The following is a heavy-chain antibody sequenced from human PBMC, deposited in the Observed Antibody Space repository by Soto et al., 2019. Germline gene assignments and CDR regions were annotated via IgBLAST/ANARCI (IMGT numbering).Heavy chain of an antibody. V-gene: IGHV4-59*01. CDR2: IHYSGST. J-gene: IGHJ5*02. D-gene: IGHD2-2*01. CDR1: GVYMSIYY. CDR3: ARDQEPAALLGWFDP. Sequence: SETLWLTCSVYGVYMSIYYWSWLWLPRGNGLEWIGYIHYSGSTNYSPSLKSRFTISVDTSKNQFSMKLSSVIFVDTAVYYCARDQEPAALLGWFDPCGQGSLVT.